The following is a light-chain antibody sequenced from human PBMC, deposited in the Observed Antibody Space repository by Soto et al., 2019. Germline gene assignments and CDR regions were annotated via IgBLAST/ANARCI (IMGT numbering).Light chain of an antibody. J-gene: IGLJ3*02. Sequence: QSVLTQPRSVSGSPGQSVTISCNGASSDVGRYNYVSWHQQHPGKAPKLIIFAVTQRPSGVPDRFSGSKSGNTASLTISGLQADDDADYYCCSYAGSNTWVFGGGTKLTVL. CDR3: CSYAGSNTWV. CDR2: AVT. CDR1: SSDVGRYNY. V-gene: IGLV2-11*02.